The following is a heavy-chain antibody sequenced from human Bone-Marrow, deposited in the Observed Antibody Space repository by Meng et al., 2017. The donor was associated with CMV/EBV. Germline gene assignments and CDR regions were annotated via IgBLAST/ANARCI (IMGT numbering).Heavy chain of an antibody. CDR1: GFTFSSYW. J-gene: IGHJ5*02. CDR3: ARKRLIAAAGTENWFDP. V-gene: IGHV3-7*01. Sequence: GVSLRLSCAASGFTFSSYWMSWVRQAPGKGLEWVANIKQDGSEKYYVDSVKSRFTISRDNAKNSLYLQMNSPRAEDTAVYYSARKRLIAAAGTENWFDPWGQGTLVTVSS. D-gene: IGHD6-13*01. CDR2: IKQDGSEK.